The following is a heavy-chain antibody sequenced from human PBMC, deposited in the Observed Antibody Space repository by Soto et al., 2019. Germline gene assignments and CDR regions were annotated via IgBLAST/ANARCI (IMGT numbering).Heavy chain of an antibody. J-gene: IGHJ6*02. D-gene: IGHD2-21*01. CDR1: GFTFSSYG. CDR2: ISYDGSNK. CDR3: AKDENMVVSTHYYYYGMDV. V-gene: IGHV3-30*18. Sequence: GGSLRLSCAASGFTFSSYGMHWVRQAPGKGLEWVAVISYDGSNKYYADSVKGRFTISRDNSKNTLYLQMNSLRAEDTAVYYCAKDENMVVSTHYYYYGMDVWGQGTTVTVSS.